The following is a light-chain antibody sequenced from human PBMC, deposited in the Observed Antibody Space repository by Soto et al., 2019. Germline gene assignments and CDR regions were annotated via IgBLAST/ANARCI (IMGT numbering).Light chain of an antibody. Sequence: DIQMTQSPSTLSASVGDRVTITCRASQSISSWLAWYQQKPGKAPKLLIYKASSLESGVPSRFSGRGSGTEFTLTISSLQPDDFATYYCQQYNNYPWTFGQGTKVDIK. CDR2: KAS. V-gene: IGKV1-5*03. J-gene: IGKJ1*01. CDR3: QQYNNYPWT. CDR1: QSISSW.